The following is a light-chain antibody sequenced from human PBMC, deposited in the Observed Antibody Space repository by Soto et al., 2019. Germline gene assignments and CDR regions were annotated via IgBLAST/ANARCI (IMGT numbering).Light chain of an antibody. CDR2: DAS. V-gene: IGKV3-11*01. Sequence: EIVLTQSPGTLSLSPGDRATLSCRASQSVSSYLAWYQQKPGQAPRLLIYDASNRATGIPARFSGSGSGTDFTLTISSLEPEDFAVYYGQHRSDFPLTFGGGTKVEI. J-gene: IGKJ4*01. CDR1: QSVSSY. CDR3: QHRSDFPLT.